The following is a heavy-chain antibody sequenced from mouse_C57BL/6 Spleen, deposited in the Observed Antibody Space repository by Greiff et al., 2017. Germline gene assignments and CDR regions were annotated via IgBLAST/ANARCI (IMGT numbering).Heavy chain of an antibody. V-gene: IGHV6-6*01. Sequence: EVQRVESGGGLVQPGGSMKLSCAASGFTFSDAWMDWVRQSPEKGLEWVAEIRNKANNHATYYAESVKGRFTISRDDSKSSVYLQMNSLRAEDTGIYYCTRRGTGTFCDYWGQGTTLTVSS. CDR1: GFTFSDAW. D-gene: IGHD4-1*01. CDR2: IRNKANNHAT. J-gene: IGHJ2*01. CDR3: TRRGTGTFCDY.